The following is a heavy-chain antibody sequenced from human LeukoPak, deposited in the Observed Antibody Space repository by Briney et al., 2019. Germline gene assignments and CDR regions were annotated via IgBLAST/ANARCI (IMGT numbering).Heavy chain of an antibody. CDR2: MSYDGSKK. Sequence: GGSLRLSCAGSGFTFSSYAMYRVRQAPGKGLEWVAVMSYDGSKKYYADSVKGRFTISRDNSKNTLYLQMNSLRAEDTAVYYCARETQYCGSTSLGLECTNNWFDPWGQGTLVTVSS. V-gene: IGHV3-30-3*01. D-gene: IGHD2-2*01. CDR1: GFTFSSYA. CDR3: ARETQYCGSTSLGLECTNNWFDP. J-gene: IGHJ5*02.